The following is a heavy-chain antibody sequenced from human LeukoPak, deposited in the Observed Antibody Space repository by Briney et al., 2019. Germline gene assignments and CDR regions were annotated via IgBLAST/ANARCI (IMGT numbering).Heavy chain of an antibody. CDR2: IKQDGSEK. CDR1: GFTFSSYA. CDR3: ASVPDV. J-gene: IGHJ6*04. V-gene: IGHV3-7*01. Sequence: PGGSLRLSCAASGFTFSSYAMSWVRQAPGKGLEWVANIKQDGSEKYYVDSVKGRFTISRDNAKNSLYLQMNSLRAEDTAVYYCASVPDVWGKGTTVTVSS.